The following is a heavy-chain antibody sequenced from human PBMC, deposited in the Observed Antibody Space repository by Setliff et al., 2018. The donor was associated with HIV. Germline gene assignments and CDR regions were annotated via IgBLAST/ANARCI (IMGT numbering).Heavy chain of an antibody. CDR3: ARGQPPPGPGLVRGAYSSGSLDY. D-gene: IGHD3-10*01. J-gene: IGHJ4*02. CDR2: ISYSGSM. Sequence: SETLSLTCSVSGGSISSRSPYYWGWIRQPPGRGLEWIGSISYSGSMYYNSSLKSRVTISVDTSKKQFSLNLTSLTAADTAVYYCARGQPPPGPGLVRGAYSSGSLDYWGQGTPVTVSS. V-gene: IGHV4-39*07. CDR1: GGSISSRSPYY.